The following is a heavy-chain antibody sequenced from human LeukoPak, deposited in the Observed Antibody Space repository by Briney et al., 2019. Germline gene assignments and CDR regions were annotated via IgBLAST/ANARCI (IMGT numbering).Heavy chain of an antibody. CDR2: ISYDGSNK. D-gene: IGHD4-17*01. V-gene: IGHV3-30-3*01. Sequence: GGSLRRSCAPSGFTFSSYAMHWVRQAPGKGLEWVAVISYDGSNKYYADSVKGRFTISRDNSKNTLYLQMNSLRAEDTAVYYCAGGDYGYWGQGTLVTVSS. J-gene: IGHJ4*02. CDR3: AGGDYGY. CDR1: GFTFSSYA.